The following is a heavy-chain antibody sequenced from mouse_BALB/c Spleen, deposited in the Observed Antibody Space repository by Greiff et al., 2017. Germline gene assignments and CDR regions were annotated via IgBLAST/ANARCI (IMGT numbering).Heavy chain of an antibody. CDR2: ISTYYGDA. CDR3: ARYEHGLAY. Sequence: QVQLQQSGAELVGPGVSVKISCTGSGYTFTDYAIHWVKQRHAKSLEWIGVISTYYGDACYNQKFKGKATMTVDNSSITAYMKLARLTSEDSAIYYFARYEHGLAYWGQGTLVTVSA. J-gene: IGHJ3*01. D-gene: IGHD2-13*01. CDR1: GYTFTDYA. V-gene: IGHV1S137*01.